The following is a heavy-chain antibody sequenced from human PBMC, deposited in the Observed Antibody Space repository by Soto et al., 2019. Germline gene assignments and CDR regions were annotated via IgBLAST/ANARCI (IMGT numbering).Heavy chain of an antibody. J-gene: IGHJ6*02. CDR2: IIPIFGTA. D-gene: IGHD2-15*01. V-gene: IGHV1-69*13. Sequence: VASVKVSCKASGGTFSSCAISWVRQAPGQGLEWMGGIIPIFGTANYAQKFQGRVAITADESTSTAYMELSSLRSEDTAVYYCARGRTSLYHQDRLERHPNYYYGMDVWGQGTTVTVSS. CDR1: GGTFSSCA. CDR3: ARGRTSLYHQDRLERHPNYYYGMDV.